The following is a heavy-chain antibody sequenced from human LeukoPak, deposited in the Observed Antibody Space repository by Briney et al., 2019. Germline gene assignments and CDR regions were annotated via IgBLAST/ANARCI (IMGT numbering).Heavy chain of an antibody. J-gene: IGHJ5*02. CDR1: GGSFSGYY. CDR2: INHSGST. Sequence: PSETLSLTCAVYGGSFSGYYWSWIRQPPGKGLEWIGEINHSGSTNYNPSLKSRVTMSVDTSKNQFSLKLSSVTAADTAVYYCAREVVAIALYNWFDPWGQGTLVTVSS. D-gene: IGHD3-22*01. CDR3: AREVVAIALYNWFDP. V-gene: IGHV4-34*01.